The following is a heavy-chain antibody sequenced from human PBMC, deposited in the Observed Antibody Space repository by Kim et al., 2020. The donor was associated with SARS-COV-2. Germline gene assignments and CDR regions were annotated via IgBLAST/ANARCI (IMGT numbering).Heavy chain of an antibody. V-gene: IGHV4-4*02. CDR2: YHSGST. J-gene: IGHJ4*02. Sequence: YHSGSTNYNPSLKSRVTISVDKSKNQFSLKLSSVTAADTAVYYCARDPQFWGQGTLVTVSS. CDR3: ARDPQF.